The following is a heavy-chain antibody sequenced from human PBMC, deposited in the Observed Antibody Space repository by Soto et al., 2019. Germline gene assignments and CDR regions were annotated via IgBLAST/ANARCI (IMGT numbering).Heavy chain of an antibody. V-gene: IGHV4-39*01. CDR2: IYYSGST. J-gene: IGHJ5*02. Sequence: QLQLQESGPGLVKPSETLSLTCTVSGGSISSSSYYWGWIRQPPGKGLEWIGSIYYSGSTYYNPSLKSRVTISVDKSKNQFSLKLSSVTAADTAVHYCARPASEGYSGYDFEGTRYWFDPWGQGTLVTVSS. CDR3: ARPASEGYSGYDFEGTRYWFDP. CDR1: GGSISSSSYY. D-gene: IGHD5-12*01.